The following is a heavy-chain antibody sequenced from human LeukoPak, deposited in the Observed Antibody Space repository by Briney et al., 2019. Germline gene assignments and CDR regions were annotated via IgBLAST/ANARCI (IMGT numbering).Heavy chain of an antibody. CDR1: GYTFTGYY. CDR2: INPNSGGT. J-gene: IGHJ4*02. Sequence: ASVKVSCKASGYTFTGYYMHWVRQAPGQGLEWTGRINPNSGGTNYAQKFQGRVTMTRDTSISTAYMELSRLRSDDTAVYYCARSRSITMVRGVFPSLDYWGQGTLVTVSS. D-gene: IGHD3-10*01. V-gene: IGHV1-2*06. CDR3: ARSRSITMVRGVFPSLDY.